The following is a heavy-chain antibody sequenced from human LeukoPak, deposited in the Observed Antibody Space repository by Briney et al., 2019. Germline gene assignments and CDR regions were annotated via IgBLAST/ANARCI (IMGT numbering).Heavy chain of an antibody. CDR2: IWSSGGIWSSGGT. D-gene: IGHD5-18*01. V-gene: IGHV4-4*07. CDR1: GGSINNYY. Sequence: VKPSETLSLTCTVSGGSINNYYWTWIRQPAGKGLEYIGRIWSSGGIWSSGGTNINPPLTSRITMSVDTSKNQISLKLSSVTAADTAVYYCARDSPDGYTYGPYWYYMDVWGKGTTVTVS. CDR3: ARDSPDGYTYGPYWYYMDV. J-gene: IGHJ6*03.